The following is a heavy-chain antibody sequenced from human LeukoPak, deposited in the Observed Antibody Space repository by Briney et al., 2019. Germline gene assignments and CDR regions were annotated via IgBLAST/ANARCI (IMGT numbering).Heavy chain of an antibody. J-gene: IGHJ4*02. CDR3: ARVDTAMDTAWSYYFDY. D-gene: IGHD5-18*01. CDR2: ISYDGSNK. CDR1: GFTFSSYG. V-gene: IGHV3-30*19. Sequence: GGSLRLSCAASGFTFSSYGMHWVRQAPGKGLEWVAVISYDGSNKYYADSVKGRFTISRDNSKNTLYLQMNSLRAEDTAVYYCARVDTAMDTAWSYYFDYWGQGTLVTVSS.